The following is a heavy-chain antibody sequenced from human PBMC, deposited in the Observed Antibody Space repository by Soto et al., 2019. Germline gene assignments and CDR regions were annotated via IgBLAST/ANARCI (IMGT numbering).Heavy chain of an antibody. D-gene: IGHD3-22*01. CDR3: ARPMSGHDAFDI. Sequence: SETLSLTCTVSCGSISRYYWSWIRQPPGKGLEWIGYIYYSGSTNYNPSLKSRVTISVDTSKNQFSLKLSSVTAADTAVYYCARPMSGHDAFDIWGQGTMVTVSS. V-gene: IGHV4-59*01. J-gene: IGHJ3*02. CDR1: CGSISRYY. CDR2: IYYSGST.